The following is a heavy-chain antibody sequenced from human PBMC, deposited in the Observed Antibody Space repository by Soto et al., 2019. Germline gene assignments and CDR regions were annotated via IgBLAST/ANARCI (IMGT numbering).Heavy chain of an antibody. V-gene: IGHV4-34*01. CDR3: ARDKITGLFDY. CDR1: GGSFSGYY. CDR2: INHSGST. D-gene: IGHD2-8*02. Sequence: PSETLSLTCAVFGGSFSGYYWTWIRQPPGAGLEWIGEINHSGSTNYHPSLKSRVTISVDTSKNQSSLKLTSVTAADTAVYYCARDKITGLFDYWGQGTLVTVSS. J-gene: IGHJ4*02.